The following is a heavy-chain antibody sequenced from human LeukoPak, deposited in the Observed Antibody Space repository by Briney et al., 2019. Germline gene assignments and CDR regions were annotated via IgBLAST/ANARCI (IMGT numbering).Heavy chain of an antibody. Sequence: SETLSLTCTVSGGSISRYYWSWIRQPPGKGLEWIGYIYNGGSTSYSPSLGSRVTISVDTSTNQFSLELRSVTAADTAIYYCARRGSRDAYNHGFDIWGQGTMVTVSS. CDR3: ARRGSRDAYNHGFDI. CDR2: IYNGGST. J-gene: IGHJ3*02. D-gene: IGHD5-24*01. CDR1: GGSISRYY. V-gene: IGHV4-59*08.